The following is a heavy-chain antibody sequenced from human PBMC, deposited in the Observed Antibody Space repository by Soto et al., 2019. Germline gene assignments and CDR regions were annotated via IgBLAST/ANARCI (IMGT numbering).Heavy chain of an antibody. D-gene: IGHD3-22*01. CDR1: GFNFKIYG. V-gene: IGHV3-48*03. J-gene: IGHJ6*02. CDR2: ISTLGTTI. Sequence: GGSLRLSCSASGFNFKIYGMTWVRQAPGKGLEWISDISTLGTTIHYADSVKGRFTISRDNAKNSLYLQMNNLRAEDTALYYCAKDMYSSHHYGMDVWGQGTTVTVSS. CDR3: AKDMYSSHHYGMDV.